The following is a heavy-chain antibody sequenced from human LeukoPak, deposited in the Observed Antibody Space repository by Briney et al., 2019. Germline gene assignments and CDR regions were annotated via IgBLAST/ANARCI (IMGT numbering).Heavy chain of an antibody. J-gene: IGHJ4*02. Sequence: KPSETLSLTCTVSGGSISAYYWSWIRQPPGKGLEWIGYVSYSGSTNYNPSLKSRVTISVDTSKNQFSLKLSSVTAADTAVYYCASLSRVAGTFSEFLFWGQGTLVTVSS. CDR3: ASLSRVAGTFSEFLF. D-gene: IGHD2-15*01. CDR2: VSYSGST. V-gene: IGHV4-59*01. CDR1: GGSISAYY.